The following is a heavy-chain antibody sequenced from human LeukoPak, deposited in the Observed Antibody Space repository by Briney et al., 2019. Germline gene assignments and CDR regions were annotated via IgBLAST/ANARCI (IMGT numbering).Heavy chain of an antibody. CDR1: GGTFSSYA. J-gene: IGHJ4*02. D-gene: IGHD3-9*01. CDR2: IIPIFGTA. Sequence: ASVKVSCKASGGTFSSYAISWVRQAPGQGLEWMGGIIPIFGTANYAQKFQGRVTITADESTSTAYMELSSLRSEDTAVYYCATGDYDILTGYYTDYYFDYWGQGTLVTVSS. V-gene: IGHV1-69*13. CDR3: ATGDYDILTGYYTDYYFDY.